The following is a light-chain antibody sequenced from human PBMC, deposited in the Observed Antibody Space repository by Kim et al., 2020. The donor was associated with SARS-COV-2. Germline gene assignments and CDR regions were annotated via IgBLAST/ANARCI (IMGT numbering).Light chain of an antibody. CDR2: DVS. CDR3: CSYAGSYTPNWV. J-gene: IGLJ3*02. V-gene: IGLV2-11*01. CDR1: SSDVGGYNY. Sequence: VTISCTGTSSDVGGYNYVSWYQQHPGKAPKLMIYDVSKRPSGVPDRFSGSKSGNTASLTISGLQAEDEADYYCCSYAGSYTPNWVFGGGTKLTVL.